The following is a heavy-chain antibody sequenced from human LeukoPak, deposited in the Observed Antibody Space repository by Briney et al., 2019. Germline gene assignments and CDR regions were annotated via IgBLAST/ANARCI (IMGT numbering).Heavy chain of an antibody. V-gene: IGHV1-2*02. J-gene: IGHJ6*03. CDR2: INHNSGGT. CDR3: ARGTDYGDYGGTWFYYYYMDV. CDR1: GYTFTAHY. D-gene: IGHD4-17*01. Sequence: ASVKVSCKASGYTFTAHYLHWVRQAPGQGLEWMAWINHNSGGTKYAEKFQGRVTVTRDTSTSTAYMELSRLRSDDAAVYYCARGTDYGDYGGTWFYYYYMDVWGEGTTVTVSS.